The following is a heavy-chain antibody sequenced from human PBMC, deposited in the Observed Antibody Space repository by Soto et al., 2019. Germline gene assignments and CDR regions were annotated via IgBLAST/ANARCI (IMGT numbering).Heavy chain of an antibody. V-gene: IGHV3-11*06. J-gene: IGHJ3*02. CDR1: GFTFSDYF. CDR3: ARGSYGDSLDAFDI. D-gene: IGHD4-17*01. CDR2: ISSSSSYT. Sequence: VGSLRLSCAASGFTFSDYFMTWVRQAPGKGLEWISYISSSSSYTNYADSVKGRFTISRDNAKNSLYLQMNSLRAEDTAVYYCARGSYGDSLDAFDIWGQGTMVT.